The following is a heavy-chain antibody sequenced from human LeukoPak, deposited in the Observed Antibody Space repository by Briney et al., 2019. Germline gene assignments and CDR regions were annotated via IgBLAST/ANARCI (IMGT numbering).Heavy chain of an antibody. V-gene: IGHV3-23*01. Sequence: GGSLRLSCAASGFTVSSSYISWVRQAPGKGLEWVSAISGSGGSTYYADSVKGRFTISRDNSKNTLYLQMNSLRAEDTAVYYCAKETAAAGLYYYGMDVWGQGTTVTVSS. CDR3: AKETAAAGLYYYGMDV. D-gene: IGHD6-13*01. J-gene: IGHJ6*02. CDR1: GFTVSSSY. CDR2: ISGSGGST.